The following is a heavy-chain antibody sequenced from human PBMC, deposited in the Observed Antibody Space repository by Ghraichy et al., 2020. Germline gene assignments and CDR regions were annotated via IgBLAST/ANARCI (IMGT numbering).Heavy chain of an antibody. CDR1: GFSLSRTGMG. Sequence: SGPTLVKPTQTLALTCAFSGFSLSRTGMGVGWIRLPPGKALEWLGTIYWDDEKRYSPSLRNRLTITKDTSNNRVVLTMTNMAPVDTATYYCAHRISLYEFDYWGQGSRVTVSS. D-gene: IGHD3-16*01. CDR3: AHRISLYEFDY. J-gene: IGHJ4*02. V-gene: IGHV2-5*02. CDR2: IYWDDEK.